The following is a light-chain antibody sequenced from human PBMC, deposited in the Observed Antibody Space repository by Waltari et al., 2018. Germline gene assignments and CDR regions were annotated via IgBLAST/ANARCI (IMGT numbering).Light chain of an antibody. V-gene: IGKV3-11*01. CDR1: QSINSY. CDR2: DAS. Sequence: EIVLTQSPATLSLSPGERATLSCRASQSINSYLAWYQQKPGQAPRLLNYDASNRATGIPARFSGSGSGTDFTLTISSLEPEDFAVYYCQQRRDWPLSFGGGTKVEIK. CDR3: QQRRDWPLS. J-gene: IGKJ4*01.